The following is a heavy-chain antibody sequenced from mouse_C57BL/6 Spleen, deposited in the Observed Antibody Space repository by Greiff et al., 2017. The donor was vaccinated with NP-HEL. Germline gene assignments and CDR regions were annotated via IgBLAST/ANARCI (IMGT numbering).Heavy chain of an antibody. V-gene: IGHV5-6*01. CDR1: GFTFSSYG. J-gene: IGHJ2*01. CDR3: ARGNGNYEY. Sequence: EVNLVESGGDLVKPGGSLKLSCAASGFTFSSYGMSWVRQTPDKRLEWVATISSGGSYTYYPDSVKGRFTISRDNAKNTLYLQMSSLKSEDTAMYYCARGNGNYEYWGQGTTLTVSS. CDR2: ISSGGSYT. D-gene: IGHD2-1*01.